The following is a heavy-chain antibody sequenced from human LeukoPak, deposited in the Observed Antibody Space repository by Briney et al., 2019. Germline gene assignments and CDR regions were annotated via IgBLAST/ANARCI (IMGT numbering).Heavy chain of an antibody. J-gene: IGHJ4*02. CDR1: GFTVSSNY. Sequence: GVLRLSCAASGFTVSSNYMSWVRQAPGKGLEWVSVIYSGGSTYYADSVKGRFTISRDNSKNTLYLQMNSLRAEDTAVYYCAKLGDDYGDCIDYWGQGTLVTVSS. V-gene: IGHV3-66*01. D-gene: IGHD4-17*01. CDR2: IYSGGST. CDR3: AKLGDDYGDCIDY.